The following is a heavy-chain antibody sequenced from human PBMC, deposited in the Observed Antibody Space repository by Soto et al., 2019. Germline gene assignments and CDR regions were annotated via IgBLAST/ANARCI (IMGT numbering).Heavy chain of an antibody. CDR1: GGSISSSSYY. J-gene: IGHJ4*02. CDR2: IYYSGST. Sequence: QLQLQESGPGLVKPSETLSLTCTVSGGSISSSSYYWGWIRQPPGKGLEWIGSIYYSGSTYYNPSLKSRVTISVDTSKNQFSLKLSSVTAADTAVYYCASIDGELLRGGDYWGQGTLVTVSS. D-gene: IGHD1-26*01. V-gene: IGHV4-39*01. CDR3: ASIDGELLRGGDY.